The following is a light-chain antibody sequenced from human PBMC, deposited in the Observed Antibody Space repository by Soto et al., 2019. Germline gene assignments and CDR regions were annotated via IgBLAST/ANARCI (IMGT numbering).Light chain of an antibody. CDR3: QQSWTTPPA. J-gene: IGKJ1*01. CDR2: SAS. Sequence: IQLTQSPSSLSASVGDRVTITCRASQGISNYLNWYQQKPGKAPKLLIYSASSLPSGVPSRFSGSGSGTDFALTISRRQPEDFAAYYCQQSWTTPPAFGQGTKVDIK. V-gene: IGKV1-39*01. CDR1: QGISNY.